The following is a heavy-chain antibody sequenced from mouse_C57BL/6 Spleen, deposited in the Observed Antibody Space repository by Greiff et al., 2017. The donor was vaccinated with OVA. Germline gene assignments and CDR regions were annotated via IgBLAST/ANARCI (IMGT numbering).Heavy chain of an antibody. CDR3: ARHDYYCSPPFAY. D-gene: IGHD1-1*01. J-gene: IGHJ3*01. Sequence: QVQLQQPGAELVKPGASVKLSCKASGYTFTSYWMQWVKQRPGQGLEWIGEIDPSDSSTNYNQKFKGKATLTVDTSSSTAYMQLSSLTSEDSAVYYCARHDYYCSPPFAYWGQGTLVTVSA. CDR2: IDPSDSST. V-gene: IGHV1-50*01. CDR1: GYTFTSYW.